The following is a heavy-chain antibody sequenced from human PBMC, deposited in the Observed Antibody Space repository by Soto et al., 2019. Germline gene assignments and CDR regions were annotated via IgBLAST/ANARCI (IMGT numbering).Heavy chain of an antibody. Sequence: SVKVSCKASGGTFSSYAISWVRQAPGQGLEWMGGIIPIFGTANYAQKFQGRVTITADESTSTAYMELSSLRSEDTAVYYYARDSSYYDFWSGYARSSNWFDPWGQGTLVTVSS. CDR3: ARDSSYYDFWSGYARSSNWFDP. J-gene: IGHJ5*02. D-gene: IGHD3-3*01. V-gene: IGHV1-69*13. CDR2: IIPIFGTA. CDR1: GGTFSSYA.